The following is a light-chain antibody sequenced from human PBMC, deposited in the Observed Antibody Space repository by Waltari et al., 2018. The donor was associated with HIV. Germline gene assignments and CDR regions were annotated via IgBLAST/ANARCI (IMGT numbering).Light chain of an antibody. CDR1: QSVNYY. Sequence: EIVLTQSPATLSLSPGERATLSCRASQSVNYYLVWYQQKPGQAPRLLIYEASKRATGIPARFSGSGSGTDFTLTISSLEPEEFAVYYCQHRYNWPRTFGQGTKVEIK. V-gene: IGKV3-11*01. J-gene: IGKJ1*01. CDR3: QHRYNWPRT. CDR2: EAS.